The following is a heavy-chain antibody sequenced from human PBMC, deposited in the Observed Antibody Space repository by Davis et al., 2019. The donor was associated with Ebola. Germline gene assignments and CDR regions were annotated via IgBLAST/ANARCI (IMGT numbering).Heavy chain of an antibody. J-gene: IGHJ4*02. CDR2: IIPIFGTA. V-gene: IGHV1-69*13. D-gene: IGHD1-1*01. CDR3: ARAQFPTTSDH. CDR1: GYTFTNYG. Sequence: SVKVSCKASGYTFTNYGITWVRQAPGQGLEWMGGIIPIFGTANYAQKFQGRVTITADESTSTAYMELSSLRSDDTAVYYCARAQFPTTSDHWGQGTLVTVSS.